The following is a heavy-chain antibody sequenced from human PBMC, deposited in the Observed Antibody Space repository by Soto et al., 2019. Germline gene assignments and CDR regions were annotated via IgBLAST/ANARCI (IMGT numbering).Heavy chain of an antibody. V-gene: IGHV4-61*01. CDR2: IYYSGST. CDR1: GGSVSSGTYY. CDR3: ARFYDSSGYRVDY. D-gene: IGHD3-22*01. Sequence: PSETLSLTCTGSGGSVSSGTYYWSWIRQPPGKGLEWIGYIYYSGSTNYNPSLKSRVTISVDTSKNQFSLKLSSVTAADTAVYYCARFYDSSGYRVDYWGQGTLVTVS. J-gene: IGHJ4*02.